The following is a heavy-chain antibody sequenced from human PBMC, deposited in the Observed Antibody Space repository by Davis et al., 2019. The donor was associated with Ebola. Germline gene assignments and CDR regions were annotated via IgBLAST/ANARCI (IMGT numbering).Heavy chain of an antibody. Sequence: ASVKVSCKASGYTFTSYAMHWVRQAPGQRLEWMGWINAGNGNTKYSQKFQGRVTITRDTSASTAYMELSSLRSEDTAVYYCARDRRVGATVDYWGQGTLVTVSS. CDR1: GYTFTSYA. V-gene: IGHV1-3*01. D-gene: IGHD1-26*01. J-gene: IGHJ4*02. CDR2: INAGNGNT. CDR3: ARDRRVGATVDY.